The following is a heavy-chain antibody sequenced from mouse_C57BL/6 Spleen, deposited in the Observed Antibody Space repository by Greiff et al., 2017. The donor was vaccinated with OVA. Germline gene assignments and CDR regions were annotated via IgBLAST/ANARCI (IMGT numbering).Heavy chain of an antibody. CDR3: ARRGALLSLLDY. V-gene: IGHV1-80*01. CDR1: GYAFSSYW. CDR2: IYPGDGDT. Sequence: QVQLQQSGAELVKPGASVKISCKASGYAFSSYWMNWVKQRPGKGLEWIGQIYPGDGDTNYNGKFKGKATLTADKSSSTAYMQLSSLTSEDSAVYFCARRGALLSLLDYWGQGTTLTVSS. J-gene: IGHJ2*01. D-gene: IGHD2-1*01.